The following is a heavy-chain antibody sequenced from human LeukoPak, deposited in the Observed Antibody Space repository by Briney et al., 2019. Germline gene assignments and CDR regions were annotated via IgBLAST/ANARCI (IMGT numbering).Heavy chain of an antibody. J-gene: IGHJ4*02. CDR3: ARDTGGGYSCYDC. D-gene: IGHD5-18*01. CDR2: IKQDGGEK. CDR1: GFTFSSYW. Sequence: GGSLRLSCAASGFTFSSYWMTWIRQAPGKGLEWVANIKQDGGEKYYVDSVKGRFTISRDNAKNSLYLQMNSLRAEDTAVYYCARDTGGGYSCYDCSGQGTLVTVSS. V-gene: IGHV3-7*01.